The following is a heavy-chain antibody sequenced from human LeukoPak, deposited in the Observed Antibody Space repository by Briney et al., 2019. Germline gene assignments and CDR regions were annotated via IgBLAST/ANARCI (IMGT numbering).Heavy chain of an antibody. J-gene: IGHJ4*02. CDR2: ISSRSSYI. Sequence: GGSLRLSCAASGFTFSSYSMNWVRQAPGKGLEWVSSISSRSSYIYYADSVKGRFTISRDNARNSLYLQLNSLGAEDTAVYYCARSVSTGSSVYFFRIFDYWGQGTLVTVSS. V-gene: IGHV3-21*01. CDR3: ARSVSTGSSVYFFRIFDY. D-gene: IGHD3-22*01. CDR1: GFTFSSYS.